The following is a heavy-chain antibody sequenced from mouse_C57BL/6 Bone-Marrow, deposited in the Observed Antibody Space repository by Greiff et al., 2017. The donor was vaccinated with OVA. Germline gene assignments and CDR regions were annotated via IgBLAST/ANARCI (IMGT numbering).Heavy chain of an antibody. D-gene: IGHD1-1*01. V-gene: IGHV1-5*01. CDR2: IYPGNSDT. CDR3: TFTVVAPLRYFDV. Sequence: VHVKQSGTVLARPGASVKMSCKTSGYTFTSYWMHWVKQRPGQGLEWIGAIYPGNSDTSYNQKFKGKAKLTAVTSASTAYMELSSLTNEDSAVYYCTFTVVAPLRYFDVWGTGTTVTVSS. CDR1: GYTFTSYW. J-gene: IGHJ1*03.